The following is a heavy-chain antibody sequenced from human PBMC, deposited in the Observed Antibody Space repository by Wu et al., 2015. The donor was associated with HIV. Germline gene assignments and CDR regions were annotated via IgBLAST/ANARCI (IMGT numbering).Heavy chain of an antibody. D-gene: IGHD3-10*01. V-gene: IGHV1-69*12. CDR2: IIPIFGTA. J-gene: IGHJ5*02. Sequence: QVQLVQSGAEVKKPGSSVKVSCKASGGTFSSYAISWVRQAPGQGLEWMGGIIPIFGTANYAQKFQGRVTITADESTSTAYMELSSLRSEDTAVYYCARVTYYGSGSYYENWFDPGAREPWSPSPQ. CDR3: ARVTYYGSGSYYENWFDP. CDR1: GGTFSSYA.